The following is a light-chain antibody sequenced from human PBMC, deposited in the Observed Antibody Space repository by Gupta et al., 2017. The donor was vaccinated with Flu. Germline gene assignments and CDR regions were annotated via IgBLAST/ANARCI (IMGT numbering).Light chain of an antibody. CDR3: GTWDNTTSAGGV. V-gene: IGLV1-51*02. Sequence: QSVLTQPPSVSAAPGQKVSIPCPGGSSIFGSNFVSWYQQLPGTAPNLLIYENNKRPSGIPARCSCSNSGTSATLDITGLQTGDEADDYCGTWDNTTSAGGVFGGGTKLTVL. CDR1: SSIFGSNF. J-gene: IGLJ3*02. CDR2: ENN.